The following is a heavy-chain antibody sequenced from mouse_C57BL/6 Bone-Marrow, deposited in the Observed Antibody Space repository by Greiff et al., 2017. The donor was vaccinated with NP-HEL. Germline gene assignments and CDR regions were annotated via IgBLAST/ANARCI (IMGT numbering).Heavy chain of an antibody. CDR2: SRNKANDYTT. J-gene: IGHJ2*01. V-gene: IGHV7-1*01. CDR1: GFTFSDFY. D-gene: IGHD1-1*02. Sequence: EVKLVESGGGLVQSGRSLRLSCATSGFTFSDFYMEWVRQAPGKGLEWIAASRNKANDYTTEYSASVKGRFIVSRDTSQSILYLQMNALEAEDTAIYYCARDGGGYFDYWGKGTTLTVSS. CDR3: ARDGGGYFDY.